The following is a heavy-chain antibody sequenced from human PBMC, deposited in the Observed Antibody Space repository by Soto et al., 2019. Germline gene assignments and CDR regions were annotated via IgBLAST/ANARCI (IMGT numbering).Heavy chain of an antibody. J-gene: IGHJ5*02. CDR1: GSTFRNYG. CDR3: ARDVRSRRYDL. V-gene: IGHV3-33*01. Sequence: QVQLVESGGGVVQPGRSLRLSCAASGSTFRNYGMHWVRQAPGKGLEWLAVIWYDGSNKYYADSVKGRFTISRDNSKKTPNVELNSLRDEDAAVYYCARDVRSRRYDLWGQGTLVIVSS. D-gene: IGHD3-10*02. CDR2: IWYDGSNK.